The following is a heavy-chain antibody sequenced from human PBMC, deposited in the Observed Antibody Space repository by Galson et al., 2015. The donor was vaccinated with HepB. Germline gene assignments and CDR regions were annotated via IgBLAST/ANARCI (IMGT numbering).Heavy chain of an antibody. CDR2: IWYDGSNK. CDR3: ARESRFLEWSYYYYYMDV. D-gene: IGHD3-3*01. CDR1: GFTFSSYG. J-gene: IGHJ6*03. Sequence: SLRLSCAASGFTFSSYGMHWVRQAPGKGLEWVAVIWYDGSNKYYADSVKGRFTISRDNSKNTLYLQMNSLRAEDTAVYYCARESRFLEWSYYYYYMDVWGKGTTVTVSS. V-gene: IGHV3-33*01.